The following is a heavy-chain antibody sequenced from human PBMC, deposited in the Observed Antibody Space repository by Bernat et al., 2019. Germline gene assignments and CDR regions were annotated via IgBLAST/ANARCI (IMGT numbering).Heavy chain of an antibody. CDR1: GFTFSSYG. D-gene: IGHD3-10*01. Sequence: VQLVESGGGVVQPGRSLRLSCAASGFTFSSYGMHWVRQAPGKGLEWVAVISYDGSNKYYADSVKGRFTISRDNSKNTLYLQMNSLRAEDTAVYYCAKDDYPGVRGVIIYYYYGMDVWGQGTTVTVSS. J-gene: IGHJ6*02. CDR3: AKDDYPGVRGVIIYYYYGMDV. CDR2: ISYDGSNK. V-gene: IGHV3-30*18.